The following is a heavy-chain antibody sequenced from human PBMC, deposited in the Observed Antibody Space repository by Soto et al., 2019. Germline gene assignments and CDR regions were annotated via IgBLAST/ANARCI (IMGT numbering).Heavy chain of an antibody. V-gene: IGHV3-30-3*01. CDR3: ARGQQQLVNYYYYYGMDV. J-gene: IGHJ6*02. CDR2: ISYDGSNK. CDR1: GFTFSSYA. D-gene: IGHD6-13*01. Sequence: GGSLRLSCAASGFTFSSYAMHWVRQAPGKGLEWVAVISYDGSNKYYADSVKGRFTISRDNSKNTLYLQMNSLRAEDTAVYYCARGQQQLVNYYYYYGMDVWGQGTTVTVSS.